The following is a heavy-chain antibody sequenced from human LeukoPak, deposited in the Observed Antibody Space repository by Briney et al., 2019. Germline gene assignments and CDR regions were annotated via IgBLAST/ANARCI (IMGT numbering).Heavy chain of an antibody. CDR1: RGSISSRSDY. D-gene: IGHD5-12*01. V-gene: IGHV4-39*01. CDR2: VYYNGDT. Sequence: SETLSLTCTVSRGSISSRSDYWWAWIRQPPGKGLEWIGSVYYNGDTYYNPSLKSRLTISVDTPRDQFSLTLTSVTAADTAVYYCARQKASGTWASYYWGQGTLVSVSS. CDR3: ARQKASGTWASYY. J-gene: IGHJ4*02.